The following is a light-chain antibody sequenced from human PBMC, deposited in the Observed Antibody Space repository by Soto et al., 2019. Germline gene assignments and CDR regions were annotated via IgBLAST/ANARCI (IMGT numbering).Light chain of an antibody. CDR1: QGIGNF. Sequence: DIQLTQSPSSLSASVGDRVTITCRASQGIGNFLAWYQQKPGKVPKLLISAASSLQAGVPSRFSGRGSGTDFTLTITSLQPEVVATYYCQKYSSVITFGQGTRLEIK. J-gene: IGKJ5*01. V-gene: IGKV1-27*01. CDR3: QKYSSVIT. CDR2: AAS.